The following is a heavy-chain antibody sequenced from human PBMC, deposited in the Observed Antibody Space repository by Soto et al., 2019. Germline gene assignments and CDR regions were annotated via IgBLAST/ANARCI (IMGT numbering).Heavy chain of an antibody. CDR1: GYSISSSNW. CDR3: ARREIQGPIDY. D-gene: IGHD1-26*01. CDR2: IYYSGTT. J-gene: IGHJ4*02. V-gene: IGHV4-28*01. Sequence: QVQLQESGPGLVKPSDTLSLTCAVSGYSISSSNWWGWIRQPPGKGLEWIGYIYYSGTTYYNPSLKGXXTXSXXTSKNQFSLELTSVTAVDTAVYYCARREIQGPIDYWGQGTLVTVSS.